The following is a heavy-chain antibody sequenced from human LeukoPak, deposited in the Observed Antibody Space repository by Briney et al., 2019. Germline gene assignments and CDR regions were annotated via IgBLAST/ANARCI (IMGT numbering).Heavy chain of an antibody. CDR2: IKQDGSEE. Sequence: GESLRLSCAASGFTFSDYWMSWVRQAPGKGPGWVATIKQDGSEEHYVDSVKGRFTVSRDNARNSLFLQMNSLRVEDTAVYYCTTYKNWVAGDVWGQGTTVSVSS. CDR3: TTYKNWVAGDV. D-gene: IGHD7-27*01. V-gene: IGHV3-7*01. J-gene: IGHJ6*02. CDR1: GFTFSDYW.